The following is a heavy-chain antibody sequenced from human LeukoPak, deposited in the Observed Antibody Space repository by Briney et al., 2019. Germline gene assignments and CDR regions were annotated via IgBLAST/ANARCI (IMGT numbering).Heavy chain of an antibody. V-gene: IGHV4-34*01. CDR3: ARLVPAAINWFDP. D-gene: IGHD2-2*01. Sequence: PSETLSLTCAVYGGSFNGYYWSWIRQPPGKGLEWIGEINHSGSTNYNPSLKSRVTISVDTSKNQFSLKLSSVTAADTAVYYCARLVPAAINWFDPWGQGTLVTVSS. J-gene: IGHJ5*02. CDR1: GGSFNGYY. CDR2: INHSGST.